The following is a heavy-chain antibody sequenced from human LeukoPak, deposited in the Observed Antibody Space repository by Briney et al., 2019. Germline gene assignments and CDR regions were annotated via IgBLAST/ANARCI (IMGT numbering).Heavy chain of an antibody. CDR1: GFTFSSYW. V-gene: IGHV3-7*03. D-gene: IGHD3-10*01. CDR2: IKQDGSEK. J-gene: IGHJ4*02. CDR3: ARDYYGSGSYYNRGSDY. Sequence: GGSLRLSCAASGFTFSSYWMSWVRQAPGKGLERVANIKQDGSEKYYVDSVKGRFTISRDNAKNSLYLQMNSLRAEDTAVYYCARDYYGSGSYYNRGSDYWGQGTLVTVSS.